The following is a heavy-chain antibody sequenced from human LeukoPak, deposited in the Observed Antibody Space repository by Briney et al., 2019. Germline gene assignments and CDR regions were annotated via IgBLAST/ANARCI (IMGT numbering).Heavy chain of an antibody. D-gene: IGHD3-9*01. V-gene: IGHV3-23*01. CDR2: ISGSGGST. Sequence: PGGSLRLSCAASGFTFSSYAMSCVRHAPGKGLEWVSAISGSGGSTSYADSVKGRFTISRDNSKNTLYLQMNSLRAEDTAVYYCAKDGTYFDWTPRYWGQGTLVTVSS. CDR1: GFTFSSYA. J-gene: IGHJ4*02. CDR3: AKDGTYFDWTPRY.